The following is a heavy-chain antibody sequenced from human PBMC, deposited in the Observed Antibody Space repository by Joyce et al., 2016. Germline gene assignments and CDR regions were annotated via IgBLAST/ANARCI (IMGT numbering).Heavy chain of an antibody. CDR2: INHRGRT. Sequence: QVQLQESGPGLVKPSETLSLSCTVSGGSISSYDWSWIRQPPGKGLEWIGYINHRGRTNYNPSLKSRVTISVDTSKNEFSLKMTSVTAADTAVYYGARGNDYDYWSGYEAHYFDYWGQGTLVTVSS. CDR1: GGSISSYD. J-gene: IGHJ4*02. D-gene: IGHD3-3*01. V-gene: IGHV4-59*01. CDR3: ARGNDYDYWSGYEAHYFDY.